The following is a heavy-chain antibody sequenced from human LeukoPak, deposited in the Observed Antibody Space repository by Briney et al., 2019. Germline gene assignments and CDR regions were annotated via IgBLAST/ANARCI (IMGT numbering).Heavy chain of an antibody. CDR1: GYTFTSYG. D-gene: IGHD4-17*01. V-gene: IGHV1-18*01. J-gene: IGHJ6*02. CDR3: ARDDHGDYTTLSYYYYGMDV. CDR2: ISAYNGNT. Sequence: ASVKVSCKASGYTFTSYGISWVRQAPGQGLEWMGWISAYNGNTNYAQKLQGRVTMTTDTSTSTAYMELRSLRSDDTAVYYCARDDHGDYTTLSYYYYGMDVWGQGTTVTVSS.